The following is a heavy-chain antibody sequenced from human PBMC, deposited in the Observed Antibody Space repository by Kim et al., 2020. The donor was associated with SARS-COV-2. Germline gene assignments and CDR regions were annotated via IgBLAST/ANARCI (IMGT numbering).Heavy chain of an antibody. Sequence: GGSLRLSCAASGFTFSSYDMHWVRQATGKGLEWVSAIGTAGDTYYPGSVMGRFTISRENAKNSLYLQMNSLRAGDTAVYYCAKSAEPSSGYSYYYYGMDVWGQGTTVTVSS. D-gene: IGHD3-22*01. CDR3: AKSAEPSSGYSYYYYGMDV. CDR1: GFTFSSYD. J-gene: IGHJ6*02. V-gene: IGHV3-13*04. CDR2: IGTAGDT.